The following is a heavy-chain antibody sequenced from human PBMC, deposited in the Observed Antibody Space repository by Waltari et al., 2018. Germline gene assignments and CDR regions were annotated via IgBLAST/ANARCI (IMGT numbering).Heavy chain of an antibody. CDR2: INAGNGNT. CDR3: ASGGGFIAAAGIDGMDV. D-gene: IGHD6-13*01. V-gene: IGHV1-3*01. Sequence: QVQLVQSGAAVKKPGASVKVSCKASGYTFTSYAMHWVRQAPGQRLEWMGWINAGNGNTKYSQKFQGRVTITRDTSASTAYMELSSLRSEDTAVYYCASGGGFIAAAGIDGMDVWGQGTTVTVSS. CDR1: GYTFTSYA. J-gene: IGHJ6*02.